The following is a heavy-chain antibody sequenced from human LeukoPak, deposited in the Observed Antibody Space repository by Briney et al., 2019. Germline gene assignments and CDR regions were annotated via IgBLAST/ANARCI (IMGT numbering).Heavy chain of an antibody. J-gene: IGHJ5*02. CDR2: INTDGNIT. Sequence: GGSLRLSCAASGFTFSIYWMHWVRQAPGKGPVWVSRINTDGNITTYADSVKGRFTISRDNSKNTMYLQMNSLRAEDTALYYCARDRSGSYPNWFDPWGQGTLVTVSS. V-gene: IGHV3-74*01. CDR3: ARDRSGSYPNWFDP. CDR1: GFTFSIYW. D-gene: IGHD3-10*01.